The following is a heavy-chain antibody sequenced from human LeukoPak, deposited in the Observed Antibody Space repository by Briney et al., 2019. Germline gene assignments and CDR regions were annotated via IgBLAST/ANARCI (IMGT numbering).Heavy chain of an antibody. CDR2: ISGSGGST. CDR3: AKNGEVLSWFDP. Sequence: GGSLRLSCAASGFTFTSYAMSWVRHAPGKGLERVSTISGSGGSTYYADSVKGRFTISRDNSKNTLYLQMNSLRAEDTAVYSCAKNGEVLSWFDPWGQGTLVTVSS. V-gene: IGHV3-23*01. J-gene: IGHJ5*02. D-gene: IGHD3-10*01. CDR1: GFTFTSYA.